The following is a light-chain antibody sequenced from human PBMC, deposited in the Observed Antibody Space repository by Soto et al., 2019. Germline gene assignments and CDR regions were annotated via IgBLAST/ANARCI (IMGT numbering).Light chain of an antibody. V-gene: IGLV2-14*01. J-gene: IGLJ2*01. CDR2: EVS. CDR3: SSYTSSSTFSV. Sequence: QSVLTQPASVSGSPGQSITISCTGTSSDVGGYNYVSWYQQHPGKAPKLMIYEVSNRPSGVSNRFSGSKSGNTASLTISGLQAEDEADYYCSSYTSSSTFSVFGGGTKLTVL. CDR1: SSDVGGYNY.